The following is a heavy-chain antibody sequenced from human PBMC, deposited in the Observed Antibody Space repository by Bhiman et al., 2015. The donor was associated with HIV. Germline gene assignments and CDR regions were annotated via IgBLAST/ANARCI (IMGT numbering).Heavy chain of an antibody. CDR3: ARDLDYGDYLDY. CDR2: INWNGGST. J-gene: IGHJ4*02. CDR1: GFIFDDYG. V-gene: IGHV3-20*04. Sequence: EVQLVESGGGVLRPGGSLRLSCEGFGFIFDDYGLSWVRQAPGKGLEWVSSINWNGGSTGYADSVKGRCTISRDNGKNSLYLQMNSLRAEDTALYFCARDLDYGDYLDYWGQGTLVTVSS. D-gene: IGHD4-17*01.